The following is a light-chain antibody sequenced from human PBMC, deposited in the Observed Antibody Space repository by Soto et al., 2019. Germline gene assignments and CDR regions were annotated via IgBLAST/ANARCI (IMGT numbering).Light chain of an antibody. J-gene: IGKJ1*01. CDR2: AAS. Sequence: DIQMTQSPSSLSASVGDRVTITCRASQGIIESLAWYQQKPGKSPKLLIYAASTLQSGVPSRFSGSGAGTDFTLTISSLQPEDVATYYCQKYNSAPLTFGQGTKVEIK. CDR1: QGIIES. CDR3: QKYNSAPLT. V-gene: IGKV1-27*01.